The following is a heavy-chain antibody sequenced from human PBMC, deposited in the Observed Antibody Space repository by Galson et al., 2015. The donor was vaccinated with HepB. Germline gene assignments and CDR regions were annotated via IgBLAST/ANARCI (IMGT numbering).Heavy chain of an antibody. D-gene: IGHD2-2*01. CDR2: INPSGGST. J-gene: IGHJ1*01. Sequence: SVKVSCKASGDTFTSYYMQGGRQAPGQGLEWMGIINPSGGSTSYAQKFQGRVTMTRDTSTSTVYMELSSLRSEDTAVYYCARASGIVVVPAAMNPEYFQHWGQGTLVTVSS. V-gene: IGHV1-46*03. CDR3: ARASGIVVVPAAMNPEYFQH. CDR1: GDTFTSYY.